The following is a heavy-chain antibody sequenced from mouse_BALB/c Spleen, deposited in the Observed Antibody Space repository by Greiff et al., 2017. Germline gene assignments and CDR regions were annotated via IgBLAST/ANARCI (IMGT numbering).Heavy chain of an antibody. D-gene: IGHD2-14*01. Sequence: EVKLMESGGGLVKPGGSLKLSCAASGFTFSSYAMSWVRQTPEKRLEWVATISSGGSYTYYPDSVKGRFTISRDNAKNTLYLQMSSLRSEDTAMYYCARRGYDVGYAMDYWGQGNSVTVSS. V-gene: IGHV5-9-3*01. CDR2: ISSGGSYT. CDR3: ARRGYDVGYAMDY. CDR1: GFTFSSYA. J-gene: IGHJ4*01.